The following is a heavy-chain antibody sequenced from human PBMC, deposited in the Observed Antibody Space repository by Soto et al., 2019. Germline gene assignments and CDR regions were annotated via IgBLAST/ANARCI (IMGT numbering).Heavy chain of an antibody. CDR3: ARRTTINYYDSSGYDY. J-gene: IGHJ4*02. CDR2: IYYSGST. CDR1: GGSISSSSYY. Sequence: QLQLQESGPGLVKPSETLSLTCTVSGGSISSSSYYWGWIRQPPGKGLEWIGSIYYSGSTYYNPSLKSRVTISVDTSKNQFSLKLSSVTAADTAVYYCARRTTINYYDSSGYDYWGQGTLVTVSS. D-gene: IGHD3-22*01. V-gene: IGHV4-39*01.